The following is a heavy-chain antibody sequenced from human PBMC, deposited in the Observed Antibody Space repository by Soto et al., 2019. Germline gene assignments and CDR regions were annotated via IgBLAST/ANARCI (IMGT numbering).Heavy chain of an antibody. CDR3: ARDRGREIWFGEAGGFDP. J-gene: IGHJ5*02. CDR2: IYYSGST. V-gene: IGHV4-59*01. D-gene: IGHD3-10*01. CDR1: GGSISSYY. Sequence: SETLSLTCTVSGGSISSYYWSWIRQPPGKGLEWIGYIYYSGSTNYNPSLKSRVTISVDTSKNQFSLKLSSVTAADTAVYYCARDRGREIWFGEAGGFDPWGQGTLVTVSS.